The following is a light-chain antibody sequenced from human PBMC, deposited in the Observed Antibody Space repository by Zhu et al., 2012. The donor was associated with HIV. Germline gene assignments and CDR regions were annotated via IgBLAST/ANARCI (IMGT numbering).Light chain of an antibody. CDR3: QQRSNWPLT. V-gene: IGKV3-11*01. CDR2: DSS. CDR1: RSVSSF. Sequence: IVLTQSPVTLSLSPGERATVSCRASRSVSSFLAWYQQKPGQAPRLLIYDSSKRAAGIPPRFSGSGSGTDFTLTISSLEPEDFALYYCQQRSNWPLTFGGGTKVEIK. J-gene: IGKJ4*01.